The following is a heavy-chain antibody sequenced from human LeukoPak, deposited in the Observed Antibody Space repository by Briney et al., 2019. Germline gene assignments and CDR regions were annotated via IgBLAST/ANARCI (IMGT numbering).Heavy chain of an antibody. CDR3: AKTGNYYDSSGYCLDY. CDR2: IWYDGSNK. D-gene: IGHD3-22*01. J-gene: IGHJ4*02. Sequence: PGRSLRLSCAASGFTFSSYGMHWVRQAPGKGLEWVAVIWYDGSNKYYADSVKGRFTISRDNSKNTLYLQMNSLIAEDTAVYYCAKTGNYYDSSGYCLDYWGQGTLVTVSS. CDR1: GFTFSSYG. V-gene: IGHV3-33*06.